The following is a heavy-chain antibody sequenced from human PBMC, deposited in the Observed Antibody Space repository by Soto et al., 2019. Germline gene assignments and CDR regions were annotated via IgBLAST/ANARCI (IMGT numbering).Heavy chain of an antibody. J-gene: IGHJ4*02. CDR1: GYTFTSYY. V-gene: IGHV1-46*01. Sequence: QVQLVQSGAEVKKPGASVKVSCKASGYTFTSYYMHWVRQAPGQGLEWRGVIEPSGGSRSYTQKFQGRVTMTRDTSTSTVYMELSSLRSEDTAVYYCARTTMTFYYFDFWGQGTLVTVSS. CDR3: ARTTMTFYYFDF. CDR2: IEPSGGSR. D-gene: IGHD4-17*01.